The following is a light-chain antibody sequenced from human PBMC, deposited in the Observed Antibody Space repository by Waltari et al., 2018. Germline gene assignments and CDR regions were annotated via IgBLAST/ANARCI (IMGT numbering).Light chain of an antibody. V-gene: IGKV2-30*02. CDR3: MQGTHWPWT. J-gene: IGKJ1*01. Sequence: DVVMTPSPLSLPVTLGQPASISCRSSQSLVHSDGNTYLNWFQQRPGQSPRRLFYRGSNRDSGVPDRFSGSGSGTDFTLKISRVEAEDVGVYYCMQGTHWPWTFGQGTKVEIK. CDR1: QSLVHSDGNTY. CDR2: RGS.